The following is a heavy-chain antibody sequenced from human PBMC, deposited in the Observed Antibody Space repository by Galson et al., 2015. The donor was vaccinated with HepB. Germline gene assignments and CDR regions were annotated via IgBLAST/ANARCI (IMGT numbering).Heavy chain of an antibody. V-gene: IGHV3-23*01. D-gene: IGHD4-17*01. CDR1: GFTFSSYA. CDR3: AKVYCESYGDYSTCG. J-gene: IGHJ6*01. CDR2: ISGSGKST. Sequence: SLRLSCAASGFTFSSYAMHWVRQAPGKGLEWVSAISGSGKSTYYADSVKGRFTISRDNSKNTLYLQMNSLRAEDTAVYYCAKVYCESYGDYSTCGWGQGTTVTVSS.